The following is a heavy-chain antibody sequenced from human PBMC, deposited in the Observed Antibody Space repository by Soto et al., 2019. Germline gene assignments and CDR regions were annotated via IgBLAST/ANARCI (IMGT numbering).Heavy chain of an antibody. CDR1: GFTFSSYA. Sequence: GGSLRLSCAASGFTFSSYAMSWVRQAPGKGLEWVSAISGSGGSTYYADSVKGRFTISRDNSKNTLYLQMNSLRAEDTAVYYCAKDRGLGYCSGGSCYGGRGFQHWGQGTLVTVSS. V-gene: IGHV3-23*01. J-gene: IGHJ1*01. CDR2: ISGSGGST. D-gene: IGHD2-15*01. CDR3: AKDRGLGYCSGGSCYGGRGFQH.